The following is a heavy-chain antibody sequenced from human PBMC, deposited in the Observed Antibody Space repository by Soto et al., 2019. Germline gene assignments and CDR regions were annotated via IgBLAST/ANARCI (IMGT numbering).Heavy chain of an antibody. J-gene: IGHJ5*02. CDR1: GSSLTTPVAG. D-gene: IGHD3-10*01. V-gene: IGHV2-5*04. CDR2: LYWNEDK. Sequence: QITLKESGPTLEKPTQPLTLTCTFSGSSLTTPVAGVGWIRQPPGTALEWLSLLYWNEDKRYTPSLKNRLTITKDTPNNQVVFTMYNRVPLDTGTYFCVSGRFPNWFDPWGKGIKVIVSS. CDR3: VSGRFPNWFDP.